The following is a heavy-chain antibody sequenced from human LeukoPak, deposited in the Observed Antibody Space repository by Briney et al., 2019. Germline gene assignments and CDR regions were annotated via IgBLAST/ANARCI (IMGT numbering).Heavy chain of an antibody. D-gene: IGHD3-22*01. V-gene: IGHV1-18*01. CDR2: ISAYNGNT. CDR3: ARAGCGYHPFDY. CDR1: GYTFTSSG. J-gene: IGHJ4*02. Sequence: SVKVSCKASGYTFTSSGISWVRQAPGQGLERMRWISAYNGNTNYAQKLQGRVTMTTDTSTSTAYMELRSLRSDDTAVYYCARAGCGYHPFDYWGKGTLVTVSS.